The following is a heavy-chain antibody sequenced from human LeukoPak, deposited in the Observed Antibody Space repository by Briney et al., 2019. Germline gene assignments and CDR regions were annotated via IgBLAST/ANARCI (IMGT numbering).Heavy chain of an antibody. Sequence: PSETLSLTCAVYGGSFSGYYWSWIRQPPGKGLEWIGEINHSGSTNYNPSLKSRVTISVDTSKNQFSLKLSSVTAADTAVYYCARGLVDIVRYYYMDVWGKGTTVTVSS. J-gene: IGHJ6*03. CDR2: INHSGST. CDR3: ARGLVDIVRYYYMDV. D-gene: IGHD5-12*01. V-gene: IGHV4-34*01. CDR1: GGSFSGYY.